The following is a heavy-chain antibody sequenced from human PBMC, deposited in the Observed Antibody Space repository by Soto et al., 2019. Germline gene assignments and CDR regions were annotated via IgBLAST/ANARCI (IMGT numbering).Heavy chain of an antibody. CDR3: ARRRDGDFWSGYYRYGMDV. Sequence: GGSLRLSCAASGFTFSSYWMSWVRQAPGKGLEWVANIKQGGSEKYYVDSVKGRFTISRDNAKNSLYLQMNSLRAEDTAVYYCARRRDGDFWSGYYRYGMDVWGQGTTVTVSS. CDR1: GFTFSSYW. V-gene: IGHV3-7*03. CDR2: IKQGGSEK. J-gene: IGHJ6*02. D-gene: IGHD3-3*01.